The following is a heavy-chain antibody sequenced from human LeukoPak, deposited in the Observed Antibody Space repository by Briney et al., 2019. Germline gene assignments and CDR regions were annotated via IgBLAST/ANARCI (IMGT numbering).Heavy chain of an antibody. Sequence: PSETLSLTCTVSGGSISSGGYYWSWIRQHPGKGLEWIGYIYYSGSTYYNPSLKSRVTISVDTSKNQFSLKLSSVTAADTAVYYCARERGGMVRLDYWGQGTLVTVSS. CDR2: IYYSGST. V-gene: IGHV4-31*03. D-gene: IGHD3-10*01. J-gene: IGHJ4*02. CDR3: ARERGGMVRLDY. CDR1: GGSISSGGYY.